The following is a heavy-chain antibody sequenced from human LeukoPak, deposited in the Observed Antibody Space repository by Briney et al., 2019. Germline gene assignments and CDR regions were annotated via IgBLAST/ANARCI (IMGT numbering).Heavy chain of an antibody. Sequence: GGSLRLSCAASGFTFSSYAMSWVRQAPGKGLEWVSAISGSGGSTYYADSVKGRFTISRDNSKNTLYLQMNSLRAEDTAVYYCAKDLGSELVGDGMDVWGQGTTVTVSS. J-gene: IGHJ6*02. D-gene: IGHD3-10*01. CDR1: GFTFSSYA. CDR3: AKDLGSELVGDGMDV. CDR2: ISGSGGST. V-gene: IGHV3-23*01.